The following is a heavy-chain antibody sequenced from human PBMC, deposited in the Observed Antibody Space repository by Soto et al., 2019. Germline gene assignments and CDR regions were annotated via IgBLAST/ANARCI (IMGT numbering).Heavy chain of an antibody. D-gene: IGHD3-22*01. V-gene: IGHV3-11*06. CDR3: ARSSGWRQVVGYKYGLDV. CDR1: GFTVSDHY. J-gene: IGHJ6*02. Sequence: QVQLVESGGGLVKPGVSLRLSCAVSGFTVSDHYMTWIRQAPGKGLEWVSYISGSGTYTNYADSVKGRFIISRDIAQNSLLLQINSLRAEDTAVYYCARSSGWRQVVGYKYGLDVWGQGTAVTVSS. CDR2: ISGSGTYT.